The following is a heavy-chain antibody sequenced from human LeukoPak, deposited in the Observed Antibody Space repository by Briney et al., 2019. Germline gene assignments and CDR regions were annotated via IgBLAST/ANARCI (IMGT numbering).Heavy chain of an antibody. D-gene: IGHD6-13*01. V-gene: IGHV3-11*01. CDR2: ISSSGSTI. CDR3: ARGEAAAGFYYYYGMDV. CDR1: GFTFSDYY. Sequence: GGSLRLSCAASGFTFSDYYMSWIRQAPGKGLGWVSYISSSGSTIYYADSVKGRFTISRDNAKNSLYLQMNSLRAEDTAVYYCARGEAAAGFYYYYGMDVWGQGTTVTVSS. J-gene: IGHJ6*02.